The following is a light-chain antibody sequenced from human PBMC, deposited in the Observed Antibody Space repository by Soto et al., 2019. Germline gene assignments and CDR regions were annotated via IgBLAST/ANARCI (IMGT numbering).Light chain of an antibody. CDR3: CSYAGSSTYV. Sequence: QSVLPQPASVSGSPGQSITISCTGTSSDVGSYNLVSWYQQHPGKAPKRMIYEGSKRPSGVSNRFSGSKSGNTASLTISGLQAEDEADYYCCSYAGSSTYVFGTGTKLTVL. CDR1: SSDVGSYNL. V-gene: IGLV2-23*01. CDR2: EGS. J-gene: IGLJ1*01.